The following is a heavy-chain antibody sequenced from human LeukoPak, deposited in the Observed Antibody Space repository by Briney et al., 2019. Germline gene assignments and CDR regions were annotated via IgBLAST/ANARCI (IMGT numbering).Heavy chain of an antibody. CDR1: GGTFSSYA. J-gene: IGHJ5*02. V-gene: IGHV1-69*04. CDR2: IIPIFGIA. D-gene: IGHD2-21*01. Sequence: SVKVSCKASGGTFSSYAISWVRQAPGQGLEWTGRIIPIFGIANYAQKFQGRVTITADKSTSTAYMELSSLRSEDTAVYYCARVSDNWFDPWGQGTLVTVSS. CDR3: ARVSDNWFDP.